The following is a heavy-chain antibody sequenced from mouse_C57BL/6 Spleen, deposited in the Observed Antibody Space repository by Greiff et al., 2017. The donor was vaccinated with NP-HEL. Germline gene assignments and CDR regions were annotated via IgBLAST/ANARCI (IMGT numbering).Heavy chain of an antibody. V-gene: IGHV5-4*01. CDR3: ARKYFDV. CDR1: GFTFSSYA. Sequence: EVQRVESGGGLVKPGGSLKLSCAASGFTFSSYAMSWVRQTPEKRLEWVATISDGGSYTYYPDNVKGRFTISRDNAKNNLYLQMSHLKSEDKAMFYCARKYFDVWGTGTTATVSS. J-gene: IGHJ1*03. CDR2: ISDGGSYT.